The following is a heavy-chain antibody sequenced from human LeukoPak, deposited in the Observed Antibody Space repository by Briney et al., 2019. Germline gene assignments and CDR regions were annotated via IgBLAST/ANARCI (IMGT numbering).Heavy chain of an antibody. CDR2: INSDGSST. J-gene: IGHJ6*03. CDR3: ARVSSPSGHYYYMDV. Sequence: GGSLRLSCAASGFTFSSYWMHWVRQAPGKGLVWVSRINSDGSSTSYADSVKGRFTISRDNAKNTLYLQMNSLRAEDTAVYYCARVSSPSGHYYYMDVWGKGTTVTVSS. D-gene: IGHD6-6*01. V-gene: IGHV3-74*01. CDR1: GFTFSSYW.